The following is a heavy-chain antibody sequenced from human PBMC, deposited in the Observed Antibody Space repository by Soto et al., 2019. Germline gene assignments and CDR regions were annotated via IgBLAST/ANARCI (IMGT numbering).Heavy chain of an antibody. D-gene: IGHD6-6*01. Sequence: QVQLQESGPGLEKPSETLSLTCTVSGGSISSYYWSWIRQPPGKGLEWIGYIYYSGSTNYNPSLKSRVTISVDTSKNQFSLKLSSVTAADTAVYYCARASPARFDYWGQGTLVTVSS. V-gene: IGHV4-59*01. CDR3: ARASPARFDY. CDR2: IYYSGST. CDR1: GGSISSYY. J-gene: IGHJ4*02.